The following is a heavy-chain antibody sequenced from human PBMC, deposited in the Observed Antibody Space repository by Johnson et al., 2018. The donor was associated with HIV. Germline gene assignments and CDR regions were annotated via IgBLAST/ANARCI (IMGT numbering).Heavy chain of an antibody. Sequence: VQLVESGGGVVQPGRSLRLSCAASGFTFDDYGMNWVRQAPGKGLEWVSGINWNGGNTGYTDSVKGRFTISRDNSKNTLYLQMNSLRAEDTAVYYCRVVTGAFDIWGQGTMVTVSS. CDR3: RVVTGAFDI. CDR2: INWNGGNT. D-gene: IGHD4-23*01. CDR1: GFTFDDYG. V-gene: IGHV3-20*04. J-gene: IGHJ3*02.